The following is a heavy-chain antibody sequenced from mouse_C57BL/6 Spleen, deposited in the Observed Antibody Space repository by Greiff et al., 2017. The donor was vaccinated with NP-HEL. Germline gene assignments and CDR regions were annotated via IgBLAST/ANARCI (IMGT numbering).Heavy chain of an antibody. CDR3: ARALYDGYWFAY. CDR2: INPSNGGT. V-gene: IGHV1-53*01. J-gene: IGHJ3*01. CDR1: GYTFTSYW. D-gene: IGHD2-3*01. Sequence: QVQLKQPGTELVKPGASVKLSCKASGYTFTSYWMHWVKQRPGQGLEWIGNINPSNGGTNYNEKFKSKATLTVDKSSSTAYMQLSSLTSEDSAVYYCARALYDGYWFAYWGQGTLVTVSA.